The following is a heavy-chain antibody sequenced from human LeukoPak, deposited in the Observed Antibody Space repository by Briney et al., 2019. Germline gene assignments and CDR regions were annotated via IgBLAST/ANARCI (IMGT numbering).Heavy chain of an antibody. Sequence: KTSETLSLTCTVSGGSISSGRNYWSWIRQPPGKGLEWIGNIYDSGSTNYNPSLKSRVTISVDTSKNQFSLKLSSVTAADTAVYYCARGILVGATGYSFDYWGQGTLVTVSA. CDR3: ARGILVGATGYSFDY. D-gene: IGHD1-26*01. J-gene: IGHJ4*02. V-gene: IGHV4-61*01. CDR2: IYDSGST. CDR1: GGSISSGRNY.